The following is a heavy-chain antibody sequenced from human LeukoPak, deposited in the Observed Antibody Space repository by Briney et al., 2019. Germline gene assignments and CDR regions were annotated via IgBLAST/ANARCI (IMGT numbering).Heavy chain of an antibody. CDR1: GFTFDDYA. CDR3: AKDREVVAANYFDY. Sequence: PGGSLRLSCAASGFTFDDYAMHWVRQAPGKGLEWVSGISWNSGSIGYADSVKGRFTIPRDNAKNSLYLQMNSLRAEDTALYYCAKDREVVAANYFDYWGQGTLVTVSS. J-gene: IGHJ4*02. V-gene: IGHV3-9*01. D-gene: IGHD2-15*01. CDR2: ISWNSGSI.